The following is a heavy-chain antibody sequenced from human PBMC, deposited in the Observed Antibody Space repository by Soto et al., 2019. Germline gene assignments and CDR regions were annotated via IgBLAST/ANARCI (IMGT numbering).Heavy chain of an antibody. J-gene: IGHJ6*02. V-gene: IGHV4-31*03. Sequence: QVQLQESGPGLVKPSQTLSLTCTVSGGSISSGGYYWTWLRQHPGKGLEWIGYVYYSGSNYYHTSLKSRVTISVETFKHQYPLKLSSVTAADTAVYYCARDKEYHGSGKEGMDVWGQGTTVTVSS. D-gene: IGHD3-10*01. CDR2: VYYSGSN. CDR1: GGSISSGGYY. CDR3: ARDKEYHGSGKEGMDV.